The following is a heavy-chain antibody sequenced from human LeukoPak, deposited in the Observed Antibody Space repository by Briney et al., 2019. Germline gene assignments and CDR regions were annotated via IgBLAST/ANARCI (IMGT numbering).Heavy chain of an antibody. Sequence: PSETLCLTCAVYGGSFSGYYWSWIRQPPGKGLEWIGEINHSGSTNYNPSLKSRVTISVDTSKNQFSLKLSSVTAADTAVYYCASLAATGTLRDYWGQGTLVTVSS. CDR3: ASLAATGTLRDY. J-gene: IGHJ4*02. CDR1: GGSFSGYY. V-gene: IGHV4-34*01. CDR2: INHSGST. D-gene: IGHD6-13*01.